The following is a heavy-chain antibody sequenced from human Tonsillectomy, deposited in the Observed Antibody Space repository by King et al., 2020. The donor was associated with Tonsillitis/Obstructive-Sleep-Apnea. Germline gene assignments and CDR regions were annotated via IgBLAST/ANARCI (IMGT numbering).Heavy chain of an antibody. D-gene: IGHD1-7*01. CDR1: GVSLSTSGVG. CDR3: ARPASTGTRGDWYFDL. Sequence: TLKESGPTLVKPTQTLTLTCTFSGVSLSTSGVGVVWIRQHPGKALEWLALIYLDDDKRYSPSFKSRRTITKDTSKNQVVLTMTNMDPVDTATYYCARPASTGTRGDWYFDLWGRGTLVTVSS. V-gene: IGHV2-5*02. CDR2: IYLDDDK. J-gene: IGHJ2*01.